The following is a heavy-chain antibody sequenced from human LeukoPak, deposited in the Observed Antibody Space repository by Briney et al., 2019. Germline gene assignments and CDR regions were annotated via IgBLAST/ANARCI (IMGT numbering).Heavy chain of an antibody. CDR1: GGSISSYY. CDR3: ARHLYYYYGMDV. V-gene: IGHV4-59*08. Sequence: PSETLSLTCTVSGGSISSYYWSWIRQPPGKGLEWIGYIYDSGSTNYNPSLKSRVTISVDTSKNQFSLKLSSVTAADTAVYYCARHLYYYYGMDVWGQGTTVTVSS. J-gene: IGHJ6*02. CDR2: IYDSGST.